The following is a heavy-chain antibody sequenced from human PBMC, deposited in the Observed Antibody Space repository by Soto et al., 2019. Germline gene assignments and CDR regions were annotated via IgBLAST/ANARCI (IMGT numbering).Heavy chain of an antibody. CDR2: IYYSGST. V-gene: IGHV4-59*01. Sequence: SEPLSLTCTVSGGSISSYYWSWIRQPPGKGLEWIGYIYYSGSTNYNPSLKSRVTISVDTSKNQFSLKLSSVTAADTAVYYCARQTSPPYYYDSSGYYWGGWFDPWGQGTLVTVSS. CDR3: ARQTSPPYYYDSSGYYWGGWFDP. J-gene: IGHJ5*02. D-gene: IGHD3-22*01. CDR1: GGSISSYY.